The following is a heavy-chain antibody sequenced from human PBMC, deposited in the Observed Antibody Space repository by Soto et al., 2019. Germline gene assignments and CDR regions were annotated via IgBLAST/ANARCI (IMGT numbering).Heavy chain of an antibody. CDR1: GYTCPTYG. CDR3: ARDSHRVDQ. CDR2: ISAYNGNT. J-gene: IGHJ4*02. Sequence: QVQLVQDGAEVKKPGASVTVSCKGSGYTCPTYGISWVRPAPGQGLAWMGWISAYNGNTKYAQKLQGRVTMTTDTYTSTAYLEPLTVTAAAASLYYRARDSHRVDQWGQGTLVTVSS. V-gene: IGHV1-18*01.